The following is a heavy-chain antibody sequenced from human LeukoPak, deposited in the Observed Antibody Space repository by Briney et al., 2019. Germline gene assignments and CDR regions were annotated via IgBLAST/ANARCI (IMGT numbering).Heavy chain of an antibody. V-gene: IGHV1-18*01. CDR2: ISAYNGNT. CDR1: SYTFTSYG. J-gene: IGHJ6*02. Sequence: ASVKVSCKASSYTFTSYGISWVRQAPGQGLEWMGWISAYNGNTNYAQKLQGRVTMTTDTSTSTAYMELRSLRSDDTAVYYCAREKIPDYYYYGMDVWGQGTTVTVSS. CDR3: AREKIPDYYYYGMDV. D-gene: IGHD2-21*01.